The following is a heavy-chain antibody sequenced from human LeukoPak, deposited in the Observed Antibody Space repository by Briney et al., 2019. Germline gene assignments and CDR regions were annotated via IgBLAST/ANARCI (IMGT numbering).Heavy chain of an antibody. D-gene: IGHD2-15*01. CDR2: IRYDGSNK. J-gene: IGHJ2*01. CDR1: GFTFSSYG. Sequence: GGSLRLSCAASGFTFSSYGMHWVRQAPGKGLEWVAVIRYDGSNKYYADSVKGRFTISRDNSKNTLYLQMNSLRAEDTAVYYCAKDSSSGNWYFDLWGRGTLVTVSS. V-gene: IGHV3-30*02. CDR3: AKDSSSGNWYFDL.